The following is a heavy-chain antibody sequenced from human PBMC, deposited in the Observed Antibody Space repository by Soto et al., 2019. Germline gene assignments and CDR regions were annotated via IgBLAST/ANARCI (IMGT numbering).Heavy chain of an antibody. Sequence: QVQLQESGPGLVKPSQTLSLTCTVSGGSISSGGYYWSWIRQHPGKGLEWIGYIYYSGSTYYNPSRKSRVTISVDTSKNQFSLKLSSVTAADTAVYYCARVYCSGGSCYLIDYWGQGTLVTVSS. V-gene: IGHV4-31*03. CDR1: GGSISSGGYY. D-gene: IGHD2-15*01. CDR2: IYYSGST. CDR3: ARVYCSGGSCYLIDY. J-gene: IGHJ4*02.